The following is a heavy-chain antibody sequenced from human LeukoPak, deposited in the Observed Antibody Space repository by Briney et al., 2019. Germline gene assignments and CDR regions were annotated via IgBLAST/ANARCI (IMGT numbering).Heavy chain of an antibody. D-gene: IGHD2-21*02. CDR1: GFTFSNYN. J-gene: IGHJ3*02. CDR3: ARSAYCGGDCYSGPFDI. V-gene: IGHV3-48*04. CDR2: ISSSSSTI. Sequence: GGSLRLSCAASGFTFSNYNMNWVRQAPGKGLEWVSYISSSSSTIYYADSVKGRFTISRDNARNSLYLQMNSLRVEDTAVYYCARSAYCGGDCYSGPFDIWGQGTMVTVSS.